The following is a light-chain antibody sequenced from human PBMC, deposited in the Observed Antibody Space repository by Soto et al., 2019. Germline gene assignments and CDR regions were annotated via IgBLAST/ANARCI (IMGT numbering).Light chain of an antibody. V-gene: IGLV3-25*02. J-gene: IGLJ1*01. CDR1: ALPKQY. CDR2: KDS. CDR3: QSADSSGTYRV. Sequence: SYELTQPPSVSVSPGQTARLTCSGDALPKQYAYWYQQKPGQAPVLVLYKDSERPSGIPERFSGSSSGTTVTLTISGVQAEDEADYYCQSADSSGTYRVFGTGTKVTVL.